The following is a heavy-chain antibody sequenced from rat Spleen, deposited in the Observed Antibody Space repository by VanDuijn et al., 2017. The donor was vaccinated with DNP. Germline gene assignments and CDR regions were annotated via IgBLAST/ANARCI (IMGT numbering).Heavy chain of an antibody. CDR2: LTYDGGNT. Sequence: EVQLVESGGGLAQPGRSLKLSCAASGFTFSDYYMAWVRQAPTKGLEWVAYLTYDGGNTYYRDSVQGRFTISRDNAKSTLYLQMDSLRSEDTATYYCTRLPGYKDYFDYWGQGVMVTVSS. CDR1: GFTFSDYY. CDR3: TRLPGYKDYFDY. J-gene: IGHJ2*01. D-gene: IGHD1-4*01. V-gene: IGHV5-20*01.